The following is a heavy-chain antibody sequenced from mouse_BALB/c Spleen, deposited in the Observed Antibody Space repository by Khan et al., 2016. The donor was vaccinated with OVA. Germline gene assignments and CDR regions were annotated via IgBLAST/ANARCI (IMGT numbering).Heavy chain of an antibody. Sequence: VRLQQSGTVLARPGASVKMSCKASGYIFTSYWVHWVKQRPGQGLGWIGGLYPGNTDTDYNKKFKDKAKLTAVTYASTAYMKLSSLTNEDSAVYYCTRAGDGAFAFWGQGTLVTVSA. V-gene: IGHV1-5*01. CDR2: LYPGNTDT. CDR3: TRAGDGAFAF. J-gene: IGHJ3*01. CDR1: GYIFTSYW.